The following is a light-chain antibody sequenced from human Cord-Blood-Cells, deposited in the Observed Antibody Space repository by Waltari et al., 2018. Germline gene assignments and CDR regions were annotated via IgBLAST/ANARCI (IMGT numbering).Light chain of an antibody. J-gene: IGLJ2*01. Sequence: QSALTQPASVSGSPGQSITIPCTGTRRAVGGYNYVSWYQQHPGKAPKLMIYEVSNRPSGVSNRFSGSKSGNTASLTISGLQAEDEADYYCSSYTSSSTLVFGGGTKLTVL. CDR1: RRAVGGYNY. V-gene: IGLV2-14*01. CDR2: EVS. CDR3: SSYTSSSTLV.